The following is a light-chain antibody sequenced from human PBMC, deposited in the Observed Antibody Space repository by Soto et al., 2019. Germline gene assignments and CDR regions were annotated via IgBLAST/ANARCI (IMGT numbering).Light chain of an antibody. J-gene: IGLJ1*01. Sequence: QSALTQPASVSGSPGQSITISCTGTSSDVCGYNYVSWYQHHPGKAPKLIIYDVSNRPSGVSIRFSASKSDNTASLTISGLQPEDEADYHCSSYTTSNTRQIVFGTGTKLTVL. CDR3: SSYTTSNTRQIV. CDR1: SSDVCGYNY. V-gene: IGLV2-14*03. CDR2: DVS.